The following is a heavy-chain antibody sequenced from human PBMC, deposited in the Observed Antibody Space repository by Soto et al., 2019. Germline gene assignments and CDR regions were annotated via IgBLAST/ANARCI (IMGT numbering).Heavy chain of an antibody. D-gene: IGHD3-10*01. CDR3: AREALGQLLWFGELSYYGMDV. V-gene: IGHV1-2*04. J-gene: IGHJ6*02. CDR1: GYTFTGYY. Sequence: ASVKVSCKASGYTFTGYYMHWVRQAPGQGLEWMGWINPNSGGTNYAQKFQGWVTMTRDTSISTAYMELSRLRSDDTAVYYCAREALGQLLWFGELSYYGMDVWGQGTTVTVSS. CDR2: INPNSGGT.